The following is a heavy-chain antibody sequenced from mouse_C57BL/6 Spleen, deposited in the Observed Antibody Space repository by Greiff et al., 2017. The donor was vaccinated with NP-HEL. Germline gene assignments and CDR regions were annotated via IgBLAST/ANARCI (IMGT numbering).Heavy chain of an antibody. V-gene: IGHV1-69*01. CDR2: IDTSDSYT. CDR3: ARSGYYGSSYNAMDY. J-gene: IGHJ4*01. CDR1: GYTFTSYW. Sequence: QVQLKQSGAELVMPGASVKLSCKASGYTFTSYWMHWVKQRPGQGLEWIGEIDTSDSYTNYNQKFKGKSTLTVDKSSSTAYMQLSSLTSDDSAVYYCARSGYYGSSYNAMDYWGQGTSVTVSS. D-gene: IGHD1-1*01.